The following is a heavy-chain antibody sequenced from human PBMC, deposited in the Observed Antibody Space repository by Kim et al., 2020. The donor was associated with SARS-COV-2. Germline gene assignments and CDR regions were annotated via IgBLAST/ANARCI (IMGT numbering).Heavy chain of an antibody. CDR3: ARGEGPGDTAMVYYFDY. CDR2: INHSGST. J-gene: IGHJ4*02. Sequence: SETLSLTCAVYGGSFSGYYWSWIRQPPGKGLEWIGEINHSGSTNYNPSLKSRVTISVDTSKNQFSLKLSSVTAADTAVYYCARGEGPGDTAMVYYFDYWGQGTLVTVSS. V-gene: IGHV4-34*01. CDR1: GGSFSGYY. D-gene: IGHD5-18*01.